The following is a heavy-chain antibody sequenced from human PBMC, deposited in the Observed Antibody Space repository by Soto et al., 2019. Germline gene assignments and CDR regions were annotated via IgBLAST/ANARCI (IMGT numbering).Heavy chain of an antibody. CDR3: AKDIGGQYGHGMDV. Sequence: LRLSCAASGFTFDDYAMHWVRQAPGKGLEWVSGISWNSGSIGYADSVKGRFTISRDNAKNSLYLQMNSLRAEDTALYYCAKDIGGQYGHGMDVWGQGTTVTVS. CDR2: ISWNSGSI. J-gene: IGHJ6*02. CDR1: GFTFDDYA. D-gene: IGHD4-17*01. V-gene: IGHV3-9*01.